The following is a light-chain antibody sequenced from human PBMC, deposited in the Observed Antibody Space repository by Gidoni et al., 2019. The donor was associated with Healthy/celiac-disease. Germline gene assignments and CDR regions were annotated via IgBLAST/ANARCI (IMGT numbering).Light chain of an antibody. CDR2: GAS. J-gene: IGKJ2*01. V-gene: IGKV3-20*01. CDR3: QQYGSSPNT. CDR1: QSVSSSY. Sequence: EIVLTPSPGPLSLSPGERATLSCRASQSVSSSYLAWYQQKPGQAPRLLIYGASSRATGIPDRFSGSGSGTDFTLTISRLEPEDFAVYYCQQYGSSPNTFGQGTKLEIK.